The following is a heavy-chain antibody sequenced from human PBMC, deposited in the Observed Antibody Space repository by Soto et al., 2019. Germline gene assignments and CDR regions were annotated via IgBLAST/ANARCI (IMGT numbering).Heavy chain of an antibody. J-gene: IGHJ6*02. D-gene: IGHD3-22*01. V-gene: IGHV4-31*03. CDR3: ARDWSRYYYSSGYYYYGMDV. Sequence: PSETLSLTCTVSGGSISSGGYYWSWIRQHQGKGLEWIGYIYYSGSTYYNPSLKSRVTISVDTSKNQFSLKLSSVTAADTAVYDCARDWSRYYYSSGYYYYGMDVWGQGTTVTVSS. CDR1: GGSISSGGYY. CDR2: IYYSGST.